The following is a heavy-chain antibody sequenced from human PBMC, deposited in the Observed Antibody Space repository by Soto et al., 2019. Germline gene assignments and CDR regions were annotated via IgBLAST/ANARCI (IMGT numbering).Heavy chain of an antibody. CDR1: GFTFSDAT. V-gene: IGHV3-73*01. CDR2: IRSKANSYTT. Sequence: EVQLVESGGGLVQPGGSLKLSCATSGFTFSDATIHWVRRASGKGLEWVGRIRSKANSYTTEYAASVKGKFTISRDDTKNTAYLQMNSLKTEDTAVYFCTSFRHAVAVSENFDYWGQGTLVTVSS. CDR3: TSFRHAVAVSENFDY. D-gene: IGHD6-19*01. J-gene: IGHJ4*02.